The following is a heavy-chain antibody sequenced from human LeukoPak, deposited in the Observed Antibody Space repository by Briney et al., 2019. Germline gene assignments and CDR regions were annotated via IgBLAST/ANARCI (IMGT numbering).Heavy chain of an antibody. CDR2: IYHTGST. CDR1: GGSIGSSTW. J-gene: IGHJ4*02. CDR3: ARGSLAVAGNFDY. Sequence: SGTLSLTCAVSGGSIGSSTWWSWVRQPPGKGLEWIGEIYHTGSTNYNPPLKSRVTISIDKSKNHFSLKLSSVTAADTAVYFCARGSLAVAGNFDYWGQGTLVTVSS. D-gene: IGHD6-19*01. V-gene: IGHV4-4*02.